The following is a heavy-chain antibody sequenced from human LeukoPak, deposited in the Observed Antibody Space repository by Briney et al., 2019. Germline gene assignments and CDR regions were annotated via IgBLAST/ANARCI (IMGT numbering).Heavy chain of an antibody. V-gene: IGHV3-7*01. CDR2: IKYDGSEV. Sequence: GGSLSLSCAAAGFTISSYWMSWVRQAPGKGLEWVANIKYDGSEVHYVDSVKGRFTISRDNAKNSLYLQMNSLRAEDTAVYYCARVFASGYDLGYWGQGTLVTVSS. CDR3: ARVFASGYDLGY. CDR1: GFTISSYW. J-gene: IGHJ4*02. D-gene: IGHD5-12*01.